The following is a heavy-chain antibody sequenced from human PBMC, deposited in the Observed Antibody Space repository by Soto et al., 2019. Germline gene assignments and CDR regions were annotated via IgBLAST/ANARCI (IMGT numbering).Heavy chain of an antibody. V-gene: IGHV3-15*01. J-gene: IGHJ4*02. Sequence: EVQLVESGGDFVKPGGSLRVSCAVSGFSFSNAWMSWVRQAPGKGLEWVGRIKSRADGGTTAYTAPVKGRFTISRDDSKNTVFLQMNSLKTEDTAVYYCTAHLGEFSPLDYWGQGTLVTVSS. CDR1: GFSFSNAW. CDR3: TAHLGEFSPLDY. D-gene: IGHD3-16*01. CDR2: IKSRADGGTT.